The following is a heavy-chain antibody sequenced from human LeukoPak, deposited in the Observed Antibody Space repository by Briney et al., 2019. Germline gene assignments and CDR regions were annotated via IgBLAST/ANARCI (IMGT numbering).Heavy chain of an antibody. Sequence: GGSLRLSCAASGFTFSSFSMNWVRQAPGKGPEWLSSISRNGIYIYYADSVRGRFTISRDNAKNSLFLQMDSLRVEDTAVYYCAREGVAGTYGMDVWGQGTTVTVSS. V-gene: IGHV3-21*06. CDR1: GFTFSSFS. CDR3: AREGVAGTYGMDV. J-gene: IGHJ6*02. D-gene: IGHD6-19*01. CDR2: ISRNGIYI.